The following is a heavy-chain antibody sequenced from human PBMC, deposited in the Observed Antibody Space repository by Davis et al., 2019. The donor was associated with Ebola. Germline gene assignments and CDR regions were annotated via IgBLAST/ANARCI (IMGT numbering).Heavy chain of an antibody. Sequence: SETLSLTCAVYGGSFSGYYWTWIRQPPGKGLEWIGEINHGGSTNYNPSLKSRVTMSVDTSKNQFSLKLSSVTAADTAVYFCARSNTIAAAGTGYYFDFWGQGTLVTVSS. J-gene: IGHJ4*02. V-gene: IGHV4-34*01. CDR3: ARSNTIAAAGTGYYFDF. CDR1: GGSFSGYY. D-gene: IGHD6-13*01. CDR2: INHGGST.